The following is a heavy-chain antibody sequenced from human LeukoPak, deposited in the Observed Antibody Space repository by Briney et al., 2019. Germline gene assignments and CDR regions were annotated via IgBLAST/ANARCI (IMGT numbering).Heavy chain of an antibody. CDR3: ARDPYDSSGYWDHFDY. V-gene: IGHV3-74*01. CDR2: IYSDGSST. Sequence: PGGSLRLSCVASGFTFSSYWMHWVRQAPGKGLVWVSRIYSDGSSTSYADSEKGRFTISRDNDKNTLFLQMNSLRAEDTAVYYCARDPYDSSGYWDHFDYWGQGTLVTVSS. CDR1: GFTFSSYW. J-gene: IGHJ4*02. D-gene: IGHD3-22*01.